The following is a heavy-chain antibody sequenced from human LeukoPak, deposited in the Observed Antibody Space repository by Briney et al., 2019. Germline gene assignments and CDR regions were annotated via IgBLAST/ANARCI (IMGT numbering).Heavy chain of an antibody. Sequence: VASVKVSCKASGYTFTTYGISWVRQAPGQGLEWMGWISTYNGNTEYAQNLQGTVTMTTDTSTSTAYMELRSLRSDDTAVYYCARGTYYDYWGQGTLVTVSS. V-gene: IGHV1-18*01. CDR2: ISTYNGNT. CDR1: GYTFTTYG. J-gene: IGHJ4*02. CDR3: ARGTYYDY. D-gene: IGHD1-26*01.